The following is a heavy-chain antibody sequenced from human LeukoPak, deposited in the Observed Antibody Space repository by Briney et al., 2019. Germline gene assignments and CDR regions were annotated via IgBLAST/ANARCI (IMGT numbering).Heavy chain of an antibody. CDR2: ISYDGSNK. CDR1: GFTFSSYG. Sequence: GRSLRLSCAASGFTFSSYGMHWVRQAPGKGLEWVAVISYDGSNKYYADSVKGRFTISRDNSKNTLYLQMNSLRAEDTAVYYCAKDMGVVVTARLAPYYYYGMDVWGQGTTVTVSS. J-gene: IGHJ6*02. V-gene: IGHV3-30*18. CDR3: AKDMGVVVTARLAPYYYYGMDV. D-gene: IGHD2-21*02.